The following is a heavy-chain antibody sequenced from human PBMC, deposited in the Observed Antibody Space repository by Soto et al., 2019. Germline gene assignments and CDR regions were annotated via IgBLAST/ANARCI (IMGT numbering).Heavy chain of an antibody. J-gene: IGHJ4*02. V-gene: IGHV1-46*01. CDR3: ARGGYFDSSNYLAY. CDR2: INPHGGST. Sequence: ASVKVSCKAPRDTFTSYYINWVRQAPGQGLEWIGVINPHGGSTAYAQKFQGRVTMTRDTSASTVYMELSSLRSEDTAVYYCARGGYFDSSNYLAYWGLGTLVTAPQ. D-gene: IGHD3-22*01. CDR1: RDTFTSYY.